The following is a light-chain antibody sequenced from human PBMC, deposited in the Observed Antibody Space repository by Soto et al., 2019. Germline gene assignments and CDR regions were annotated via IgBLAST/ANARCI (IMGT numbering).Light chain of an antibody. V-gene: IGKV3-11*01. CDR1: QSISRY. CDR2: DAS. CDR3: QLRNNWLFT. J-gene: IGKJ3*01. Sequence: EIVLTQSPATLSLSPGEGATLSCRASQSISRYLPCYQQNPGQAPRLLIYDASNRATFIPARFSGSGSGPAFTLTISSREPEDFAVYYCQLRNNWLFTFGPGTKVDIK.